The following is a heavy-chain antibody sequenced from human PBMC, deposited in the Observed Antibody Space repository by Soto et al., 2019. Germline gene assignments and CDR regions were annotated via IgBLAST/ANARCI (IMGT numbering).Heavy chain of an antibody. CDR1: GFIFGTYG. V-gene: IGHV3-23*01. CDR2: VSCTGDNT. J-gene: IGHJ4*02. CDR3: AKNGPRSHYSSSSTDLDY. D-gene: IGHD6-6*01. Sequence: EVQLLESGGGLVQPGGSLRLSCAASGFIFGTYGMSWVRQAPGKGLEWVSAVSCTGDNTYYADSVKGRFTISRDNSRNTLYLQMNSLRSEDTAIYYCAKNGPRSHYSSSSTDLDYWGLGTLVTVS.